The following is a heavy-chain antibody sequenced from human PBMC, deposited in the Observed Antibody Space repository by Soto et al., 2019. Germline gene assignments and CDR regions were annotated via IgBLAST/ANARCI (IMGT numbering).Heavy chain of an antibody. J-gene: IGHJ5*02. CDR1: GCTCIGHG. D-gene: IGHD6-13*01. Sequence: ALRRSGAGSGCTCIGHGVHWVIQAPGKGLEWVAVISYDGSNKYYADSVKGRFTISRDNSKNTLYLQMNSLRAEDTAVYYCKGELYSSSWYRGFDPWGQGTLVTVS. V-gene: IGHV3-30*03. CDR3: KGELYSSSWYRGFDP. CDR2: ISYDGSNK.